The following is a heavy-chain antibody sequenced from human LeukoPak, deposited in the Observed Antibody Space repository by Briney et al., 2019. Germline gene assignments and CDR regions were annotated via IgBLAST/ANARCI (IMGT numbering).Heavy chain of an antibody. CDR1: GYTLTELS. CDR2: FDPEDGET. J-gene: IGHJ4*02. V-gene: IGHV1-24*01. D-gene: IGHD4-17*01. Sequence: ASVKVSCKVSGYTLTELSMHWVRQAPGKGLEWMGGFDPEDGETIYAQKFQGRVTMTEDTSTDTAYMELSSLRSEDTAVYYCATDSHGDLALFLFVYWGQGTLVTDSS. CDR3: ATDSHGDLALFLFVY.